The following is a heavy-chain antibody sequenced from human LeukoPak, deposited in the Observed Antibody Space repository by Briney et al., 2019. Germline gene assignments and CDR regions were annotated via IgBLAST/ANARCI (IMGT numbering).Heavy chain of an antibody. J-gene: IGHJ4*02. Sequence: GGSLRLSCAASGFTFSSYDMHWVRQAPGKGLEWVSAIGTAGDTYYPGSVKGRFTISRENAKNSLYLQMNSLRAGDTAVYYCARAYSSSYHVDYWGQGTLVTVSS. CDR2: IGTAGDT. CDR3: ARAYSSSYHVDY. V-gene: IGHV3-13*01. D-gene: IGHD6-13*01. CDR1: GFTFSSYD.